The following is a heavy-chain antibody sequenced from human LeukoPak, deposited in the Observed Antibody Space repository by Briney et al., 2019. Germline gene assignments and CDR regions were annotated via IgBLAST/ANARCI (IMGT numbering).Heavy chain of an antibody. CDR2: INPNSGGT. CDR1: GYTFIGYH. CDR3: AREYSSSPWYFDL. Sequence: GASVKVSCMSSGYTFIGYHIHWVRQAPGKGLAWMGRINPNSGGTNDAQKFPGKDTMTRDTSISTGYMELSRLGSDDTAVYYCAREYSSSPWYFDLWGRGTLVTVSS. D-gene: IGHD6-6*01. J-gene: IGHJ2*01. V-gene: IGHV1-2*06.